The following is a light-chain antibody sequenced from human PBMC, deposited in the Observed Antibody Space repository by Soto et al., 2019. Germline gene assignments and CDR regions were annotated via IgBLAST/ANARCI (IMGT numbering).Light chain of an antibody. J-gene: IGLJ1*01. CDR3: FSFTTSHTHV. Sequence: QSVLTQPASVSGSPGQSVTISCTGTSSVFGNYNFVSWYQHHPGKVPKVIIYETTKRPSGVSDRFSGSESGNTASLTISGLRAEDEADYYCFSFTTSHTHVFGSPTKLTVL. CDR1: SSVFGNYNF. CDR2: ETT. V-gene: IGLV2-23*01.